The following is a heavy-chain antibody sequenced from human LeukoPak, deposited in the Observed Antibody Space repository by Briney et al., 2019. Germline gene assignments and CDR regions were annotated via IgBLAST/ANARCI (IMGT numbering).Heavy chain of an antibody. CDR3: AREGSSEEFDY. J-gene: IGHJ4*02. CDR2: MGTSGTYT. D-gene: IGHD6-19*01. CDR1: GFPFTPYT. Sequence: GGCLRLSCAASGFPFTPYTMNWIRQAPGKGLEWVASMGTSGTYTYYADSVKGRFTVSRDNAKNSLYLQMNSLRAEDTAVYYCAREGSSEEFDYWGQGTLVTVSS. V-gene: IGHV3-21*01.